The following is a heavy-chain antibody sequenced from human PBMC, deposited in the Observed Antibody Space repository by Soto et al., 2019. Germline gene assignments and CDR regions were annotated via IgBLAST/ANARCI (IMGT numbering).Heavy chain of an antibody. D-gene: IGHD2-2*02. CDR2: ISWNSGSI. J-gene: IGHJ6*02. CDR3: AKDAGSXPAAIFGYYYYYYGMDV. CDR1: GFTFDDYA. V-gene: IGHV3-9*01. Sequence: SLRLSCAASGFTFDDYAMHWVRQAPGKGLEWVSGISWNSGSIGYADSVKGRFTISRDNAKNSLYLQMNSLRAEDTALYYCAKDAGSXPAAIFGYYYYYYGMDVWGQGTTVTVSS.